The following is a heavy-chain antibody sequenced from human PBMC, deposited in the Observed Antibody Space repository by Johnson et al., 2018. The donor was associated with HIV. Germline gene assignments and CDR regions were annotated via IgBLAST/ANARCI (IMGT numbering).Heavy chain of an antibody. CDR1: GFTFSSYW. CDR2: ISYDGSNK. CDR3: AKVHFSGSSPGDAFDI. V-gene: IGHV3-30*18. Sequence: QEKLVESGGGLVQPGGSLRLSCAASGFTFSSYWMHWVRQTPGKGLEWVAAISYDGSNKYYADTVKCRFTISRDKTKNTLYLQMNCLTAEATAVYYCAKVHFSGSSPGDAFDIWGQWTMVTVSS. J-gene: IGHJ3*02. D-gene: IGHD1-26*01.